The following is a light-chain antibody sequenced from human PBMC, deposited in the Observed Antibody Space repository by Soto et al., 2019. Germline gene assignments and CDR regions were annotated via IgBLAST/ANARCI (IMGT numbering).Light chain of an antibody. CDR2: SNN. Sequence: QCLLTQPPSASGTPGERGTISFSGSSSNIGSNTVNWYQQLPGTAPKLLIYSNNQRPSGVPDRFSGSKSGTSASLAISGLQSEDEADYYCAAWDDSLNGYVFGTGTKVTVL. CDR3: AAWDDSLNGYV. J-gene: IGLJ1*01. CDR1: SSNIGSNT. V-gene: IGLV1-44*01.